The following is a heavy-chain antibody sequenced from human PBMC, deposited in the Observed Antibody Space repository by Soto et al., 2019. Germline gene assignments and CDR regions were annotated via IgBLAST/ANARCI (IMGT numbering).Heavy chain of an antibody. D-gene: IGHD3-3*01. V-gene: IGHV4-61*08. Sequence: TLSLTCTVSGVSVSSGGYYWSWIRQPPGKGLEWIGYIYYSGSTNYNPSLKSRVTISVDTSKNQFSLKLSSVTAADTAVYYCASASDLWSGSGMDVWGQGTTVTVSS. CDR1: GVSVSSGGYY. J-gene: IGHJ6*02. CDR3: ASASDLWSGSGMDV. CDR2: IYYSGST.